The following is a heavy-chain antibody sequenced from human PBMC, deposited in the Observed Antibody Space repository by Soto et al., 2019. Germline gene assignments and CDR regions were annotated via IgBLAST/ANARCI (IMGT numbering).Heavy chain of an antibody. CDR2: INHSGST. CDR1: GGSFSGYY. Sequence: SETLSLTCAVYGGSFSGYYWSWIRQPPGKGLEWIGEINHSGSTNYNPSLKSRVTISVDTSKNQFSLKLSSVTAADTAVYYCARGTIVVVVAATINYYYYMDVWGKGTTVTVSS. D-gene: IGHD2-15*01. J-gene: IGHJ6*03. V-gene: IGHV4-34*01. CDR3: ARGTIVVVVAATINYYYYMDV.